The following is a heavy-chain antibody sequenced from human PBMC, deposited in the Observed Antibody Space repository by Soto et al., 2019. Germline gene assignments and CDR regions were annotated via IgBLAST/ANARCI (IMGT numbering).Heavy chain of an antibody. CDR2: IKPDGSET. Sequence: EVQLVESGGGLVQPGGSLSLSCEASGFTFRSSWMSWVRQAPGKGLEWVSYIKPDGSETYYVDSVRGRFTISRDNXKNSLXXQMXXXXXXXXXXXXXARDPSFGAFDIWGQGTMVTVSA. J-gene: IGHJ3*02. CDR3: ARDPSFGAFDI. D-gene: IGHD3-10*01. CDR1: GFTFRSSW. V-gene: IGHV3-7*01.